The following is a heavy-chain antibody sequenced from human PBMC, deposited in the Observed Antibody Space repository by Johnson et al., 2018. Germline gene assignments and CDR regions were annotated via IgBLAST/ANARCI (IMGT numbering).Heavy chain of an antibody. CDR3: ARGFVSGYSYYYGMDV. CDR1: GFTFSSHG. J-gene: IGHJ6*02. V-gene: IGHV3-30*03. CDR2: ISYDGSNK. Sequence: QVQLVESGGGVVQXGRSXRLXCAASGFTFSSHGMHWVRQAPGKGLEWVAVISYDGSNKYYADSVKGRFTISRDNSKNTLYLQMNSLRAEDTAVYYCARGFVSGYSYYYGMDVWGQGTTVTVSS. D-gene: IGHD1-26*01.